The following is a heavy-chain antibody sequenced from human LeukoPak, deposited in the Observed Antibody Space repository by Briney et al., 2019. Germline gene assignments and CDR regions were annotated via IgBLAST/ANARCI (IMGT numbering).Heavy chain of an antibody. V-gene: IGHV1-69*13. D-gene: IGHD3-16*01. J-gene: IGHJ4*02. Sequence: EASVKVSCKASGYTFTSFGISWVRQAPGQGLEWMGGIIPIFGTANYAQKFQGRVTITADESTSTAYMELSSLRSEDTAVYYCASGGVGYLDYWGQGTLVTVSS. CDR1: GYTFTSFG. CDR3: ASGGVGYLDY. CDR2: IIPIFGTA.